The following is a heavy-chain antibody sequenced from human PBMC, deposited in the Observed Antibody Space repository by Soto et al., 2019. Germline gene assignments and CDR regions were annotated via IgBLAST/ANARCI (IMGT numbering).Heavy chain of an antibody. CDR1: GGSISSSSYY. CDR3: ARLHGPRGFGWFDP. J-gene: IGHJ5*02. Sequence: SETLSLTCTVSGGSISSSSYYWGWIRQPPGKGLEWIGSIYYSGSTYYNPSLKSRVTISVDTSKNQFSLKLSSVTAADTAVYYCARLHGPRGFGWFDPWGQGTLVTVSS. D-gene: IGHD3-10*01. V-gene: IGHV4-39*01. CDR2: IYYSGST.